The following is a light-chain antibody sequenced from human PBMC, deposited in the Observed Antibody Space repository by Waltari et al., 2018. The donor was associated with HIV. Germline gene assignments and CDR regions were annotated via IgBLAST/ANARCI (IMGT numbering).Light chain of an antibody. Sequence: SYVLTPPPSVSVAPGKPAKITCVGNNTGTKSVHWYQQKPDQAPVLVIYYNADRPSGIPERFSGSNSGNTATLTINRVEAGDEADYYCHVWDTISDHVVFGGGSKLTVL. J-gene: IGLJ2*01. V-gene: IGLV3-21*04. CDR1: NTGTKS. CDR2: YNA. CDR3: HVWDTISDHVV.